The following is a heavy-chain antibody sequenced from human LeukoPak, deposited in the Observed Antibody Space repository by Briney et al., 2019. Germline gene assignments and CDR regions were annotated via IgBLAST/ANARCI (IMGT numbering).Heavy chain of an antibody. CDR1: GFTFSTYW. Sequence: PGGSLRLSCAASGFTFSTYWMSWVRQAPGKGLEWVGNIKQDGSEKYYVDSVKGRFTISRDTAKNSLYLQMNSLRAEDTAVYYCARVLPYYDSGGCFDYWGQGTLVTVSS. D-gene: IGHD3-22*01. J-gene: IGHJ4*02. CDR2: IKQDGSEK. V-gene: IGHV3-7*01. CDR3: ARVLPYYDSGGCFDY.